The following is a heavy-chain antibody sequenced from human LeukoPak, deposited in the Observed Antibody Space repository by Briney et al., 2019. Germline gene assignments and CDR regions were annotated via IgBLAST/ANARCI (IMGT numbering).Heavy chain of an antibody. CDR2: TIPIFGSA. V-gene: IGHV1-24*01. CDR3: ARRGPAAAFDY. CDR1: GYTLTELS. J-gene: IGHJ4*02. Sequence: ASVKVSCKVSGYTLTELSMHWVRQAPGKGLEWLGGTIPIFGSATYAQKFQDRITVTVDESTKTAYMDLSSLSSEDTAVYYCARRGPAAAFDYWGQGTLVTVSS. D-gene: IGHD6-13*01.